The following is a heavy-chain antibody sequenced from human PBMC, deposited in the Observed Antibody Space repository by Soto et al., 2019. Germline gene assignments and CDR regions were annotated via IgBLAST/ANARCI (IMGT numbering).Heavy chain of an antibody. V-gene: IGHV3-9*01. J-gene: IGHJ6*02. CDR1: GFTFDDYA. CDR3: AKDAGWGDYYYYGMDV. D-gene: IGHD1-26*01. Sequence: EVQLVESGGGLVQPGRSPRLSCAASGFTFDDYAMHWVRQAPGKGLEWVSGISWNSGSIGYADSVKGRFTISRDNAKNSLYLQMNSLRAEDTALYYCAKDAGWGDYYYYGMDVWGQGTTVTVSS. CDR2: ISWNSGSI.